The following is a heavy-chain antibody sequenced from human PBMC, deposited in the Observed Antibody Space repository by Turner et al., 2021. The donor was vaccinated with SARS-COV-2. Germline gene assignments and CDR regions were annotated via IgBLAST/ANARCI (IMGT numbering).Heavy chain of an antibody. Sequence: HLQLQESGPGLVKPSETLSLTCTVSGGSTSSSSYYWGWCRTPPGKGLEGSGSIYYSESTYYNPSLKSRVTISVDTSKNQFSLKLSSVTAADTAVYYCARDGGDPPRYFQHWGQGTLVTVSS. CDR3: ARDGGDPPRYFQH. D-gene: IGHD2-21*02. CDR1: GGSTSSSSYY. V-gene: IGHV4-39*02. J-gene: IGHJ1*01. CDR2: IYYSEST.